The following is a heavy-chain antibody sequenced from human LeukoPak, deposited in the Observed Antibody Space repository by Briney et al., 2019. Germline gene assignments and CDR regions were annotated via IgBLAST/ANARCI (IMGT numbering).Heavy chain of an antibody. V-gene: IGHV3-53*01. J-gene: IGHJ4*02. CDR1: GFIFSHYT. CDR3: ASAAPISEYTYAYDY. D-gene: IGHD5-18*01. Sequence: GGSLRLSCAASGFIFSHYTMTWVRQAPGKGLEWVSVIFSDCSTYYADSVNGRFTISRVTSKNTLYLQMSSLRVEDTAVYFCASAAPISEYTYAYDYWGQGTLVTVSS. CDR2: IFSDCST.